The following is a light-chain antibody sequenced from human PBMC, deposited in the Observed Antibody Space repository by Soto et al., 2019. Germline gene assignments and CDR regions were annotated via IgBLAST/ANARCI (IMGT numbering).Light chain of an antibody. CDR3: QQYGSSPPYS. CDR2: AAS. V-gene: IGKV3-20*01. J-gene: IGKJ2*01. CDR1: RSFASSY. Sequence: EVVLTQSPGTLSLSPGERAILSCRASRSFASSYLAWYQQKPGQAPRLLIFAASIRATGVSDRFSGSGSGTDFTLIISRLEPEDSAVYYCQQYGSSPPYSFGQGTKLEIK.